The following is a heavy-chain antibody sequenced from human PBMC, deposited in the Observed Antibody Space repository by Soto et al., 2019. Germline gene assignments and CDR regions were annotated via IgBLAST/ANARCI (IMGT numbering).Heavy chain of an antibody. J-gene: IGHJ6*03. CDR2: INAGNGNT. D-gene: IGHD2-2*01. CDR3: ASSLELGCSSTSCYGGPMDV. V-gene: IGHV1-3*01. CDR1: GYTFTSYA. Sequence: ASVKVSCKASGYTFTSYAMHWVRQAPGQRLEWMGWINAGNGNTKYSQKFQGRVTITRDTSASTAYMELSSLRSEDTAVYYCASSLELGCSSTSCYGGPMDVWGKGTTVTVSS.